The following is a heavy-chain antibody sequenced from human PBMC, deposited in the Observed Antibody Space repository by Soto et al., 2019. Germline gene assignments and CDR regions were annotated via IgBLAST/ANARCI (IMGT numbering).Heavy chain of an antibody. CDR2: IYPGDSDT. CDR1: GYSFTSYW. J-gene: IGHJ4*02. Sequence: GESLKISCKGSGYSFTSYWIGWVRQMPGKGLEWMGIIYPGDSDTRYSPSFQGQVTISADKSISTAYLQWSSLKASDTAMYYCARSGVNIAVAGNFDYWGQGTLVTVSS. CDR3: ARSGVNIAVAGNFDY. D-gene: IGHD6-19*01. V-gene: IGHV5-51*01.